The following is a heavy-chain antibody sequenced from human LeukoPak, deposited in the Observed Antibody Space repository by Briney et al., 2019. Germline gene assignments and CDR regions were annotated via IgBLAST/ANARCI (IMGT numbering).Heavy chain of an antibody. D-gene: IGHD2-2*01. Sequence: SQTLSLTCAVSGGSISSGGYSWSWIRQPPGKGLEWIGYIYHSGSTNYNPSLKSRVTISVDTSKNQFSLKLSSVTAADTAVYYCASRKLGYCSSTSCRYYYGMDVWGQGTTVTVSS. V-gene: IGHV4-30-2*01. CDR3: ASRKLGYCSSTSCRYYYGMDV. CDR2: IYHSGST. CDR1: GGSISSGGYS. J-gene: IGHJ6*02.